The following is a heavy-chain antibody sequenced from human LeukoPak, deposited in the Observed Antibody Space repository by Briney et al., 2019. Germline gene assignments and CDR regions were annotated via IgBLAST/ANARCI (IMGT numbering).Heavy chain of an antibody. D-gene: IGHD2-2*01. CDR3: ARDLEIVVVPAANN. Sequence: PGGSLRLSCAASGFTFSSYSMNWVRQAPGKGLEWVSYISSSSSTIYYADSVKGRFTISRDNSKNTLYLQMNSLRAEDTAMYYCARDLEIVVVPAANNWGQGTLVTVSS. CDR2: ISSSSSTI. J-gene: IGHJ4*02. CDR1: GFTFSSYS. V-gene: IGHV3-48*01.